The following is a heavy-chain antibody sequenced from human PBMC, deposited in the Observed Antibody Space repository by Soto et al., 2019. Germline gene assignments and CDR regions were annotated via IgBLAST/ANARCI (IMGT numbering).Heavy chain of an antibody. D-gene: IGHD4-4*01. CDR2: ISGSGGST. Sequence: GGSLRLSCAASGFTFSSYAMSWVRQAPGKGLEWVSAISGSGGSTYYADSVKGRFTISRDNSKNTLYLQMNSLRAEDTAVYYCAKYSNYVGYYYYYGMDVWGQGTTVTVSS. CDR3: AKYSNYVGYYYYYGMDV. CDR1: GFTFSSYA. J-gene: IGHJ6*02. V-gene: IGHV3-23*01.